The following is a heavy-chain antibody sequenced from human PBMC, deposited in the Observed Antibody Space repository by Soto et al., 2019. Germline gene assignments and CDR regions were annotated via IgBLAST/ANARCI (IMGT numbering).Heavy chain of an antibody. CDR3: ARDPYGDPPADAFDI. J-gene: IGHJ3*02. CDR2: ISSSSTI. CDR1: GFTFSSYG. D-gene: IGHD4-17*01. Sequence: AGGSLRLSCAASGFTFSSYGMHWVRQAPGKGLEWVSYISSSSTIYYADSVKGRFTISRDNAKNSLYLQMNSLRAEDTAVYYCARDPYGDPPADAFDIWGQGTMVTVSS. V-gene: IGHV3-48*01.